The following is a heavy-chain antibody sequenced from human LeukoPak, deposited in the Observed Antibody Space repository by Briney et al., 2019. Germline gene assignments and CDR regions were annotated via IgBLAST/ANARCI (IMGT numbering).Heavy chain of an antibody. Sequence: ASVKVSCKASGYTSTSYAMNWVRQAPGQGLEWMGWINTNTGNPTYAQGFTGRFVFSLDTSVSTAYLQISSLKAEDTAVYYCARMGESYCSSTSCPYNWFDPWGQGTLVTVSS. J-gene: IGHJ5*02. V-gene: IGHV7-4-1*02. CDR1: GYTSTSYA. CDR3: ARMGESYCSSTSCPYNWFDP. D-gene: IGHD2-2*01. CDR2: INTNTGNP.